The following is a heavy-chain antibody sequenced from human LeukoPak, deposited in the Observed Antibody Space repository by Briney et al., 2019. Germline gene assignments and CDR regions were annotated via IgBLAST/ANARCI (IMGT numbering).Heavy chain of an antibody. CDR2: INSDGSST. CDR3: ASHPYYYYYMDV. V-gene: IGHV3-74*01. CDR1: GFTFSGSA. J-gene: IGHJ6*03. Sequence: PGGSLRLSCAASGFTFSGSAMHWVRQASGKGLVWVSRINSDGSSTSYADSVKGRFTISRDNAKNTLYLQMNSLRAEDTAVYYCASHPYYYYYMDVWGKGTTVTVSS.